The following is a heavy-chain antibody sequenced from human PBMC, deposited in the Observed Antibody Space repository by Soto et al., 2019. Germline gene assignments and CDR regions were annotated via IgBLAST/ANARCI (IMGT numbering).Heavy chain of an antibody. CDR2: IIPIVGVA. D-gene: IGHD2-21*01. Sequence: QVHLVQSGAEVKTPGSSVKVSCRASGGTFDSYTISWVRQAPGQGLEWMGRIIPIVGVANYAQRFQGRVTITADKSTSTAYMELNSLRSEDTAVYYCARGLCGRNCYSDQYYFDYCCQGTLVTVSS. CDR1: GGTFDSYT. J-gene: IGHJ4*02. CDR3: ARGLCGRNCYSDQYYFDY. V-gene: IGHV1-69*02.